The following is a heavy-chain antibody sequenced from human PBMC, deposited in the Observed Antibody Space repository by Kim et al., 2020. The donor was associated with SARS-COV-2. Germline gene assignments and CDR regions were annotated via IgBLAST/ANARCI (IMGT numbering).Heavy chain of an antibody. CDR1: GFTFSNYG. Sequence: GGSLRLSCVGSGFTFSNYGMSWVRQAPGKGLEWVSVISGSGGGKYYADSVKGRFTISRDNAKNTLYLQMSSLRAEDTAVYFCARYPAVGSYDNYGM. V-gene: IGHV3-23*01. CDR2: ISGSGGGK. D-gene: IGHD3-10*01. CDR3: ARYPAVGSYDNYGM. J-gene: IGHJ6*01.